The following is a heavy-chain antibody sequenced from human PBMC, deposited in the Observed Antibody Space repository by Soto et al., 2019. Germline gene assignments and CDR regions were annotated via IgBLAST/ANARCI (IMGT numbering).Heavy chain of an antibody. CDR3: ARVGAIVGANSGDY. CDR2: IYYSGST. CDR1: GGSISSGDFY. V-gene: IGHV4-30-4*01. J-gene: IGHJ4*02. Sequence: LSLTCSVSGGSISSGDFYWSWIRQPPGKGLEWIGYIYYSGSTYYNPSLRSRVAISLDTSNNQFSLKLSSVTAADTAVYYCARVGAIVGANSGDYWGQGTLVTVSS. D-gene: IGHD1-26*01.